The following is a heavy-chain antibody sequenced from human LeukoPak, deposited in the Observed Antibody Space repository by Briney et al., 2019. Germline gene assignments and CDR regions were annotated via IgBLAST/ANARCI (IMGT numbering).Heavy chain of an antibody. Sequence: PGGSLRLSCAASGFTFSSYWMHWVRQSPGKGLVWVSRIDRDGSSTSYADSVKGRFTISRDNVKNSLYLQMNSLRIEDAAVYYCMGGRGWLPENWGQGTLVTVSS. J-gene: IGHJ4*02. D-gene: IGHD3-22*01. CDR1: GFTFSSYW. CDR2: IDRDGSST. V-gene: IGHV3-74*01. CDR3: MGGRGWLPEN.